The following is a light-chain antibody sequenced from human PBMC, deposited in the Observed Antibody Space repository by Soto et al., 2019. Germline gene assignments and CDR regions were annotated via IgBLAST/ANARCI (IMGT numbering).Light chain of an antibody. CDR2: ENN. Sequence: SLLTQPPSVSEAPGQMVNISRSGSISRIGSNYASWYQQHPGTAPKLLIYENNKQPSGIPDRFSGSKYGTSATLGIAGLQTGEEADYYCGTWDSSLSVYVLGTGTKVTVL. J-gene: IGLJ1*01. CDR3: GTWDSSLSVYV. CDR1: ISRIGSNY. V-gene: IGLV1-51*01.